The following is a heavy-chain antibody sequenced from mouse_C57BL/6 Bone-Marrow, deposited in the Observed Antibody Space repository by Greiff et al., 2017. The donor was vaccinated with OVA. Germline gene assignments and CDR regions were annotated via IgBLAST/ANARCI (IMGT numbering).Heavy chain of an antibody. Sequence: VQLQQPGAELVKPGASVKLSCKTSGYTFTSYWMHWVKQRPGQGLEWIGMIHPNSGSTNYNAKFKSKATLTVDKSSSTAYMQRSSLTSEDSAVYYCARGGFYYSNYVGWYFDVWGTGTTVTVSS. CDR1: GYTFTSYW. V-gene: IGHV1-64*01. J-gene: IGHJ1*03. CDR3: ARGGFYYSNYVGWYFDV. CDR2: IHPNSGST. D-gene: IGHD2-5*01.